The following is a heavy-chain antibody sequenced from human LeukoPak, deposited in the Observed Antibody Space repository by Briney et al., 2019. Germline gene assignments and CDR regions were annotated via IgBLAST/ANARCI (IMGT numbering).Heavy chain of an antibody. CDR2: ISGSGGST. D-gene: IGHD1-1*01. Sequence: GGSLRLSCAASGFTFSSYAMSWVRQAPGKGLEWVSGISGSGGSTYYADSVKGRFTISRDNSKNTLSLQMSSLRVEDTAIYFCVKDCSRDWNGHWFDSWGQGTLVTVSS. CDR1: GFTFSSYA. J-gene: IGHJ5*01. V-gene: IGHV3-23*01. CDR3: VKDCSRDWNGHWFDS.